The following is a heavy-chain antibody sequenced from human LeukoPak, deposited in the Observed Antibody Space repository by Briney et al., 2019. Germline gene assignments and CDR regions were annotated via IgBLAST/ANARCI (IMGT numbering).Heavy chain of an antibody. CDR1: GFSLTTSGMC. D-gene: IGHD2-8*01. CDR3: ARGVNWFDP. J-gene: IGHJ5*02. Sequence: SGPTLVNPPQTLTLTCTFSGFSLTTSGMCVSWIRQPPGKALEWLARIDWDDDEYYSTSLQTRLTISKDTSKNQVVLTMANMDPVDTATYYCARGVNWFDPWGQGTLVTVSS. V-gene: IGHV2-70*11. CDR2: IDWDDDE.